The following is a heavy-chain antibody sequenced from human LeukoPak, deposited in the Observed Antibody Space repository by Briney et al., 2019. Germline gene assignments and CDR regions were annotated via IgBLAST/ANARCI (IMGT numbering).Heavy chain of an antibody. J-gene: IGHJ3*02. D-gene: IGHD3-10*01. Sequence: ASVKVSCKASEYTFTDYYIHWVRQAPGQGLQWMGYINPNSGATNSAHKSQGRVTMTRDTFISTAYLELTRLRSDDTAVYYCARSYGSGRRDAFDIWGQGTMVTVSS. V-gene: IGHV1-2*02. CDR3: ARSYGSGRRDAFDI. CDR1: EYTFTDYY. CDR2: INPNSGAT.